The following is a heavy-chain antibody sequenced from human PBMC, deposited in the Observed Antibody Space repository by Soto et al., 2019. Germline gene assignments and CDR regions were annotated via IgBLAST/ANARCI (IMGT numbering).Heavy chain of an antibody. V-gene: IGHV3-33*01. CDR2: IWYDGSNK. D-gene: IGHD3-10*01. CDR1: GFTFSSYG. Sequence: QVQLVESGGGVVQPGRSLRLSCAASGFTFSSYGMHWVRQAPGKGLEWVAVIWYDGSNKYYADSVKGRFTISRDNSKNTLYLQMNSLRAEDTAVYYCATTHRITMTRGGYFDYWGQGTLVTVSS. CDR3: ATTHRITMTRGGYFDY. J-gene: IGHJ4*02.